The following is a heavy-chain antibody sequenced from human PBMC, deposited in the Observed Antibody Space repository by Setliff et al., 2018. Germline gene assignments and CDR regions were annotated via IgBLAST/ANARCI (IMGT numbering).Heavy chain of an antibody. CDR3: ARDPFYYGSGSYSIV. CDR2: VSHSGST. Sequence: LSLTCAVYGGSFSNYYWSWIRQPPGKGLEWLGEVSHSGSTNYNPSLKSRATIYVDPAKNQFSLRLDSVTAADTATYYCARDPFYYGSGSYSIVWGQGTPVTVSS. V-gene: IGHV4-34*01. J-gene: IGHJ4*02. D-gene: IGHD3-10*01. CDR1: GGSFSNYY.